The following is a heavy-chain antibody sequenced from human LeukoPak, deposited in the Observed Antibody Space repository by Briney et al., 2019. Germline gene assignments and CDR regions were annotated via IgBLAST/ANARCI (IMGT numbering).Heavy chain of an antibody. CDR1: GGSISSYY. D-gene: IGHD1-1*01. CDR2: IYYSGST. Sequence: SETLSLTCTVSGGSISSYYWSWIRQPPGKGLEWIGYIYYSGSTNYNPSLKSRVTISVDTSKNQFSLKLSSVTAADTAVYYCARNKTRNENLGWFDPWGQGTLVTVSS. CDR3: ARNKTRNENLGWFDP. V-gene: IGHV4-59*08. J-gene: IGHJ5*02.